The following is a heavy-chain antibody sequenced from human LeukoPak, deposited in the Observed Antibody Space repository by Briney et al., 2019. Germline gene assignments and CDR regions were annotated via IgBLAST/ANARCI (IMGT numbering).Heavy chain of an antibody. D-gene: IGHD6-19*01. J-gene: IGHJ5*02. V-gene: IGHV4-39*07. CDR1: GDSISSSNCY. CDR3: ARVIAVAGTGWFDP. CDR2: IYFSGGT. Sequence: SETLSLTCTVSGDSISSSNCYWGWIRQPPGKGLEWIGSIYFSGGTYYNPSLNSRVTISVDTSKNQFSLKLSSVTAADTAVYYCARVIAVAGTGWFDPWGQGTLVTVSS.